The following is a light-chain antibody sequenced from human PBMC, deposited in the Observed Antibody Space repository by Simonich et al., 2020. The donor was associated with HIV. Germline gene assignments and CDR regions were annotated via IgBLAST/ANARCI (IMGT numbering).Light chain of an antibody. Sequence: DIQMTQSPSTLSASVDDRVTITCRARQSISSWLVWYQQKPGKAPKLLIYKASSLESGVPSRFSGSGSGTEFTLTISSLQPDDFATYYCQQYNSYSYTFGQGTKLEIK. J-gene: IGKJ2*01. CDR3: QQYNSYSYT. CDR1: QSISSW. V-gene: IGKV1-5*03. CDR2: KAS.